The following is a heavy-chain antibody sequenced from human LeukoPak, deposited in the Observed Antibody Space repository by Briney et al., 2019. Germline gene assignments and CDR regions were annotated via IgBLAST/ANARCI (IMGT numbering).Heavy chain of an antibody. CDR3: AVGAAHYYMDV. CDR2: IYYSGST. CDR1: GGSILGYY. Sequence: SETLSLTCTVSGGSILGYYWSWVRQPPGKGLEWIAYIYYSGSTNYNPSLKSRVTISLDTSKNQFSLKLSSVTAADTAVYYCAVGAAHYYMDVWGKGTTVTVSS. D-gene: IGHD3-16*01. V-gene: IGHV4-59*08. J-gene: IGHJ6*03.